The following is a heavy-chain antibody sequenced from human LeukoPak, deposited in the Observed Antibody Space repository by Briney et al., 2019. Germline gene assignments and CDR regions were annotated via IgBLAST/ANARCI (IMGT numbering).Heavy chain of an antibody. D-gene: IGHD4-17*01. V-gene: IGHV4-4*07. CDR1: GGSISSYY. Sequence: PSETLSLTCTVSGGSISSYYWSWIRQPAGKGLEWIGRIYTSGSTNYNPSLKSRVTMSVDTSKNQFSLKLSSVTAADTAVYYCARDVYLAVTNVFRFDPWGQGTLVTVSS. CDR3: ARDVYLAVTNVFRFDP. CDR2: IYTSGST. J-gene: IGHJ5*02.